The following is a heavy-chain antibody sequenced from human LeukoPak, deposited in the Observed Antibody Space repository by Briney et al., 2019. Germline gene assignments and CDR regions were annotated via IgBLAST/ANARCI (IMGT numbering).Heavy chain of an antibody. CDR1: GFSFSTFG. J-gene: IGHJ6*02. Sequence: PGGSLRLSCAASGFSFSTFGMHCVRQSPGKGLEWVTFIGYGGDNKYYADSVKGRFTVSRDNSKNTLYLQMNSLRAEDTAVYYCARERHYGDYYYYGMDVWGQGTTVTVSS. D-gene: IGHD4-17*01. V-gene: IGHV3-30*02. CDR3: ARERHYGDYYYYGMDV. CDR2: IGYGGDNK.